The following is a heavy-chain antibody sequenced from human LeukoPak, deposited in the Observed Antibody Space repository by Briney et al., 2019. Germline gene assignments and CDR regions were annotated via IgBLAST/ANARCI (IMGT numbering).Heavy chain of an antibody. CDR2: RSYDGSNK. V-gene: IGHV3-30*18. D-gene: IGHD2-2*01. J-gene: IGHJ4*02. Sequence: GGSLRLSCSASGFTFSSYGMHWVRQAPGKGLEWVAVRSYDGSNKYYADSVKGRFTISRDNSKNTLYLQMNSLRAEDTAVYYCAKDREYCSSTSCYVGGLFDYWGQGTLVTVSS. CDR1: GFTFSSYG. CDR3: AKDREYCSSTSCYVGGLFDY.